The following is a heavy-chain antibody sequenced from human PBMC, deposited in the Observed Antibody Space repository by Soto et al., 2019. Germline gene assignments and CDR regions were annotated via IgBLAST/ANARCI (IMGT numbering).Heavy chain of an antibody. CDR2: INAGNGNT. J-gene: IGHJ6*02. D-gene: IGHD4-4*01. CDR3: ASSYSNYAIIDYYYYGMDV. Sequence: QVQLVQSGAEVKKPGASVKVSCKASGYTFTSYAMHWVRQAPGQRLEWMGWINAGNGNTKYSQKFQGRVTITRDTSASTAYMELSSLRSEDTAVYYCASSYSNYAIIDYYYYGMDVWGQGTTVTVSS. V-gene: IGHV1-3*01. CDR1: GYTFTSYA.